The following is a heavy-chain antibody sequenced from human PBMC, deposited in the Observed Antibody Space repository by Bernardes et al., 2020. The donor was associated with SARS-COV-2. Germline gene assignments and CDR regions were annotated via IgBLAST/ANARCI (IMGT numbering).Heavy chain of an antibody. V-gene: IGHV3-13*05. CDR3: LREIDYHSSGFGLDY. J-gene: IGHJ4*02. CDR1: GFTFSNHD. CDR2: IGARGYDP. D-gene: IGHD3-22*01. Sequence: GGSLRLSCAASGFTFSNHDFHWVRQVTGKGLEWVSHIGARGYDPYYADSVKGRFTVSRDNAKNSLFLQMSSLRAGDTAVYYGLREIDYHSSGFGLDYWGQGSPVTVSS.